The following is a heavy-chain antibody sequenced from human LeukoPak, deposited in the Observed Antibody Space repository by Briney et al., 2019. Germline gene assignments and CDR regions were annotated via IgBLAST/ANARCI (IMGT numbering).Heavy chain of an antibody. D-gene: IGHD3-9*01. V-gene: IGHV4-4*02. J-gene: IGHJ3*02. Sequence: PSETLSLTCAVSGGSISSSNWWSWVRQPPGKGLEWIGVIYHSGSTNYNPSLKSRVTISVDKSKNQFSLKLSSVTAADTAVYYCARGYDILTGYTQSPDAFDIWGQGTMVTASS. CDR3: ARGYDILTGYTQSPDAFDI. CDR2: IYHSGST. CDR1: GGSISSSNW.